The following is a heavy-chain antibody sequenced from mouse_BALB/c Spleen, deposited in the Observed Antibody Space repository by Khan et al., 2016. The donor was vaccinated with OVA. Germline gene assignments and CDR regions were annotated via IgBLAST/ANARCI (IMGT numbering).Heavy chain of an antibody. CDR1: GYSFTSYY. CDR3: TSHGYVAWFTY. D-gene: IGHD2-2*01. V-gene: IGHV1S135*01. CDR2: IDPFSGGT. J-gene: IGHJ3*01. Sequence: IQLVQSGPELMKPGASVKISCTASGYSFTSYYIHWVLQSPGKSLEWIGYIDPFSGGTTYDQKFKGKATLTVDKSSSTAYINLSNLTSEDSAVYYCTSHGYVAWFTYWGQGTLVTVSA.